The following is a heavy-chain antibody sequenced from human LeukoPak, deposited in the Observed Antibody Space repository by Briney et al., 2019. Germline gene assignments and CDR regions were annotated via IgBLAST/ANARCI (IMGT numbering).Heavy chain of an antibody. D-gene: IGHD5-12*01. CDR2: INAGNGNT. V-gene: IGHV1-3*01. J-gene: IGHJ4*02. Sequence: ASVKVSCKASGYTFTNSDFNWVRQATGQGLEWMGWINAGNGNTKYSQKFQGRVTITRDTSASTAYMELSSLRSEDTAVYYCARSVTSGYDFDYWGQGTLVTVSS. CDR3: ARSVTSGYDFDY. CDR1: GYTFTNSD.